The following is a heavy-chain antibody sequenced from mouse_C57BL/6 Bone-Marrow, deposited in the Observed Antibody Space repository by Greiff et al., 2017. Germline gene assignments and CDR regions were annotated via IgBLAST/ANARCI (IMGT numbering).Heavy chain of an antibody. Sequence: QVQLQQSGAELARPGASVKMSCKASGYTFTSYTMHWVKQRHGPGLEWNGYINPSIGYTKYNQKLKDKDTLTADKSSSTAYMQLSSLTSEDSAVYYCARWGSLDWYFDVWGTGTTVTVSS. CDR2: INPSIGYT. CDR1: GYTFTSYT. CDR3: ARWGSLDWYFDV. V-gene: IGHV1-4*01. J-gene: IGHJ1*03. D-gene: IGHD6-1*01.